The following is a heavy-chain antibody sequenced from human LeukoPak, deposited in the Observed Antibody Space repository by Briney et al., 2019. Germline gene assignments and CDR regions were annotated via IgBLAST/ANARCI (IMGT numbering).Heavy chain of an antibody. Sequence: SETLSLTCAVYGGSFSGYYWSWIRQPPGKGLEWIGEINHSGSTNYNPSLKSRVTISVDTSKNQFSLKLSSVTAADTAVYYCARRIGSDPNYYDFWSGYYKYYYYYGMDVWGQGTTVTVSS. V-gene: IGHV4-34*01. D-gene: IGHD3-3*01. CDR1: GGSFSGYY. CDR3: ARRIGSDPNYYDFWSGYYKYYYYYGMDV. CDR2: INHSGST. J-gene: IGHJ6*02.